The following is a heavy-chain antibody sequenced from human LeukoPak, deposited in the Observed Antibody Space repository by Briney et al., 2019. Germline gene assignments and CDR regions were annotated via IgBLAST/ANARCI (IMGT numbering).Heavy chain of an antibody. Sequence: GGSLRLSCAASGFSFSSYTMSWVRQAPGKGLEWVSSISSSSSYIYYADSVKGRFTISRDNGKKSVFLQMNSLRAEDTGVYFCARSFCSTTTCFDPWRQGTLVTVSS. J-gene: IGHJ5*02. V-gene: IGHV3-21*01. CDR1: GFSFSSYT. CDR3: ARSFCSTTTCFDP. CDR2: ISSSSSYI. D-gene: IGHD2-2*01.